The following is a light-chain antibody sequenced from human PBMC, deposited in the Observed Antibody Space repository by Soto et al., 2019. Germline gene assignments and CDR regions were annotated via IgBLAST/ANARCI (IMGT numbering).Light chain of an antibody. J-gene: IGKJ1*01. V-gene: IGKV1-6*01. CDR1: QDIRDE. CDR2: AAS. CDR3: LQDYGYSRT. Sequence: AIQMTQSPFSLSASVGDRVTITCRASQDIRDEVGWYQQKPGKAPKLLISAASNLQSGVPSRFSGSGSATDFTLTISSLQPEDFATYYCLQDYGYSRTFGQGTKVESK.